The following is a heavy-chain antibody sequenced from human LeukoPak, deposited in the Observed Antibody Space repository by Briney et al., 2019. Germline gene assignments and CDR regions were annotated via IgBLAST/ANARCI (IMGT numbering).Heavy chain of an antibody. V-gene: IGHV4-30-2*03. CDR2: IHYSGNT. J-gene: IGHJ4*02. Sequence: SQTLSLTCTVSGGSISSGGYYWSWIRQPPGMGLEWIGGIHYSGNTYYNPSLKSRVTISIDTSKNQFSLKLSSVTAADTAVYYCARLGAGPTYYDFWSGYSSFYFDYWGQGTLVTVSS. CDR1: GGSISSGGYY. CDR3: ARLGAGPTYYDFWSGYSSFYFDY. D-gene: IGHD3-3*01.